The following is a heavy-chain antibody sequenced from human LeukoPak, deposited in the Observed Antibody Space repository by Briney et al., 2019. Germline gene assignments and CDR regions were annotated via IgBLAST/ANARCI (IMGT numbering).Heavy chain of an antibody. D-gene: IGHD5-24*01. CDR2: IYYSGST. CDR3: ASLRWLQFPELDY. CDR1: GGSISSSSYY. V-gene: IGHV4-39*01. J-gene: IGHJ4*02. Sequence: SETLSLTCTVSGGSISSSSYYWGWIRQPPGKGLEWIGSIYYSGSTYYNPSLKSRVTISVDTSKNQFSLKLSSVTAADTAVYYCASLRWLQFPELDYWGQGTLVTVSS.